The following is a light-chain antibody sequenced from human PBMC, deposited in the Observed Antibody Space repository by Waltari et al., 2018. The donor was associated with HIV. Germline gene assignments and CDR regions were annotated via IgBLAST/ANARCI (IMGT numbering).Light chain of an antibody. CDR2: AAS. J-gene: IGKJ5*01. V-gene: IGKV1-27*01. CDR1: RDISNA. Sequence: DIQLSHAPSSLSTPVGDRVTITCRASRDISNALAWYQQKSGEVPKLLMYAASALRSGVPSRFRGSGSGTDFTLTINGLQPEDVGSYYCQNYDSVPVAFGQGTRLEI. CDR3: QNYDSVPVA.